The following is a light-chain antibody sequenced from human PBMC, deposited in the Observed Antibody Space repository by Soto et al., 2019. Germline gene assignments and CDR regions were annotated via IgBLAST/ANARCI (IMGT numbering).Light chain of an antibody. CDR2: DAS. CDR1: QTVYNY. CDR3: QQRSNWPLT. Sequence: EIVLTQSPATLSLSPGDGATLSCRASQTVYNYLVWYQHIPGQAPRVLIYDASNRATGIPARFRGSGSGTDFTLTISSLEPEDFAVYYCQQRSNWPLTLGGGTKVEIK. J-gene: IGKJ4*01. V-gene: IGKV3-11*01.